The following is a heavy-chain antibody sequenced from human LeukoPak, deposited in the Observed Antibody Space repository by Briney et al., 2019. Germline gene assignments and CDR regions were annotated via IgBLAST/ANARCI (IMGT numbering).Heavy chain of an antibody. J-gene: IGHJ4*02. CDR1: GFTVSTNY. CDR3: ARAKYGDYSPFDY. V-gene: IGHV3-66*01. CDR2: IYSGGST. Sequence: GGSLRLSCAASGFTVSTNYMSWVRQAPGKGLEWVSVIYSGGSTYYADSVKGRFTISRDNSKNTLYLQMNSLRAEDTAVYYCARAKYGDYSPFDYWGQGTLVTVSS. D-gene: IGHD4-17*01.